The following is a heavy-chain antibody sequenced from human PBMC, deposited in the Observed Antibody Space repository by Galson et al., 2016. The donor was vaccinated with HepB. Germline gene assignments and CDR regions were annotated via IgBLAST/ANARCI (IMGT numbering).Heavy chain of an antibody. Sequence: SLRLSCAGSGFSFTSVWMSWVRQAPGKGLEWVGRIKSVIDGETKDYAKPVRGRFAITRDDTKNTLYLKMNSLKIEDTAIYYCPTDPPGPYYYETSGYYRTSDYWGQGTLVTVS. CDR2: IKSVIDGETK. CDR1: GFSFTSVW. V-gene: IGHV3-15*01. CDR3: PTDPPGPYYYETSGYYRTSDY. J-gene: IGHJ4*02. D-gene: IGHD3-22*01.